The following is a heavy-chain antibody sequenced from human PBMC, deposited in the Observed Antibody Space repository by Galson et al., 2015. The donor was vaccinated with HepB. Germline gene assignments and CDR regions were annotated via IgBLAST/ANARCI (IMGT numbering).Heavy chain of an antibody. Sequence: SGGTFSSYAISWVRQAPGQGLEWMGGIIPIFGTANYAQEFQGRVTITADESTSTAYMELSSLRSEDTAVYYCARAPGRRGGHYYYYMDVWGKGTTVTVSS. CDR1: GGTFSSYA. CDR2: IIPIFGTA. V-gene: IGHV1-69*01. J-gene: IGHJ6*03. CDR3: ARAPGRRGGHYYYYMDV.